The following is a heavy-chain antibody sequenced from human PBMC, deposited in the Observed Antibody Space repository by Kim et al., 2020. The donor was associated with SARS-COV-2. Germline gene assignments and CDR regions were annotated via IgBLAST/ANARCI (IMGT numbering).Heavy chain of an antibody. V-gene: IGHV3-23*01. CDR2: VTRSDAT. CDR1: GFTFANYA. D-gene: IGHD2-15*01. J-gene: IGHJ4*02. CDR3: AKEGGVNLAEGTPNS. Sequence: GGSLRLSCAASGFTFANYAMTWVRQTPGKGLEWVSSVTRSDATFYADSVKGRFTISRDNSENKLFLQMDGLKGEDTALYYCAKEGGVNLAEGTPNSWGQGTLVIVSS.